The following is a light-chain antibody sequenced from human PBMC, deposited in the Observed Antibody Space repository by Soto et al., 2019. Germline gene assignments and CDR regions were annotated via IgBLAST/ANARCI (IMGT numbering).Light chain of an antibody. CDR3: QQRSSWYT. V-gene: IGKV3-11*01. J-gene: IGKJ2*01. CDR1: QSVSSY. Sequence: EIVLTQSPATLSLSPGERATLSCRASQSVSSYLAWYQQKPGQAPRLLISDASTRATGIPARFSGSGSGTDFTLTISSLEPEDFEVYYCQQRSSWYTFGQGTKLEIK. CDR2: DAS.